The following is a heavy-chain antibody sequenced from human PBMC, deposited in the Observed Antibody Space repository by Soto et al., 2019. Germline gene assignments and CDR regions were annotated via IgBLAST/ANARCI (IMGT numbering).Heavy chain of an antibody. J-gene: IGHJ4*02. D-gene: IGHD1-1*01. CDR1: GFTFSSCW. CDR2: INQDGNED. CDR3: ARTGDGHHDFLDY. V-gene: IGHV3-7*01. Sequence: GGSLRLSCAASGFTFSSCWMNWVRQAPGKGLEWVANINQDGNEDNLLDSVKGRFTISRDNAKNSLFLQMNSLRVDDTAVYYCARTGDGHHDFLDYWGQGALVTVSS.